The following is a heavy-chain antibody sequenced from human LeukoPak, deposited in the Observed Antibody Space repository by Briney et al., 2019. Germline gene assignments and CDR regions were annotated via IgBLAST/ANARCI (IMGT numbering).Heavy chain of an antibody. J-gene: IGHJ4*02. V-gene: IGHV4-59*08. CDR1: GGSISSYY. D-gene: IGHD6-19*01. CDR2: IDYSGST. Sequence: SETLSLTCTVSGGSISSYYWSWIRQPPGKGLEWIGSIDYSGSTNYNPCLKSRVTISVDTSKNQFSLKLSSVTAADKAVYYCASYIAVAANFDYWGQGTLVTVSS. CDR3: ASYIAVAANFDY.